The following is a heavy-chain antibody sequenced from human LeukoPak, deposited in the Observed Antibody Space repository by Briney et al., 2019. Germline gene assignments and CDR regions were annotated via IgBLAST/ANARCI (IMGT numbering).Heavy chain of an antibody. Sequence: SETLSLTCAVYGGSFSGYYWSWIRQPPGKGLEWIGEINHSGSTNYNPSLKSRVTISVDTSKNQFSLKLSSVTAADTAVYYCARGVLGGKWNYVDYWGQGTLVTVSS. CDR1: GGSFSGYY. CDR3: ARGVLGGKWNYVDY. CDR2: INHSGST. J-gene: IGHJ4*02. D-gene: IGHD3-16*01. V-gene: IGHV4-34*01.